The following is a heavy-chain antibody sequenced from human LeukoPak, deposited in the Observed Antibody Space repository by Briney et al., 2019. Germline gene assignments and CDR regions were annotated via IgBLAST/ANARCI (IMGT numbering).Heavy chain of an antibody. CDR2: IYYSGST. Sequence: SETLSLTCTVSGGSISSYYWSWIRQPPGKGLEWIGYIYYSGSTNYNPSLKSRVTISVDTSENQFSLKLSSVTAADTAVYYCARGAPYYDFWSGSPYYYYGMDVWGQGTTVTVSS. J-gene: IGHJ6*02. V-gene: IGHV4-59*08. D-gene: IGHD3-3*01. CDR3: ARGAPYYDFWSGSPYYYYGMDV. CDR1: GGSISSYY.